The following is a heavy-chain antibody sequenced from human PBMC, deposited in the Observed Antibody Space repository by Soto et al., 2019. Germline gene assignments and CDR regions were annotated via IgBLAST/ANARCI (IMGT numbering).Heavy chain of an antibody. J-gene: IGHJ4*02. CDR3: AISQRGRTAYIFDY. Sequence: KTSETLSLTCAVSGDSVSNDNYYWSWIRQPPGKGLEWIGYIYYSGTTNYNSYLKSRLSLSVDMSKNQFSLKLASVTAADTAVYFWAISQRGRTAYIFDYWGQGFLVTFSS. D-gene: IGHD3-16*01. CDR1: GDSVSNDNYY. CDR2: IYYSGTT. V-gene: IGHV4-61*01.